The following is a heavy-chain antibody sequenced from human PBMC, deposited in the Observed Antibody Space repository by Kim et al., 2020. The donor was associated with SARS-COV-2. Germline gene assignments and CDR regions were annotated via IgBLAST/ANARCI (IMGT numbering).Heavy chain of an antibody. D-gene: IGHD2-8*01. Sequence: GGSLRLSCVASGFTFSDYAMHWVRQAPGKGLEWVAVMSNDGRKEYYADSVKGRFTISRDDSKNTVFLQMTSLRAEDTALYYCASDQGIRVLTKSFDHWG. J-gene: IGHJ4*01. CDR2: MSNDGRKE. CDR1: GFTFSDYA. V-gene: IGHV3-30*04. CDR3: ASDQGIRVLTKSFDH.